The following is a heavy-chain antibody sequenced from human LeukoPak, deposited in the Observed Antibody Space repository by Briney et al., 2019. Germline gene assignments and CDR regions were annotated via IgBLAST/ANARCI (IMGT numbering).Heavy chain of an antibody. Sequence: GASVXVSCKASGGTFSSYAISWVRQAPGQGLEWMGGIIPIFGTANYAQKFQGRVTITTDESTSTAYMELSSLRSEDTAVYYCARPRGYGGNGRAFDIWGQGTMVTVSS. V-gene: IGHV1-69*05. CDR3: ARPRGYGGNGRAFDI. D-gene: IGHD4-23*01. CDR1: GGTFSSYA. J-gene: IGHJ3*02. CDR2: IIPIFGTA.